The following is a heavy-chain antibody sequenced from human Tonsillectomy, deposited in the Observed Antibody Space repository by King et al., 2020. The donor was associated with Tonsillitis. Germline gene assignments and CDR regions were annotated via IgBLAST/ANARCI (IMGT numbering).Heavy chain of an antibody. CDR1: GFTFSDYA. CDR3: ARGARGVSTAAGSPIDF. V-gene: IGHV3-30*10. CDR2: ISSDGYNK. D-gene: IGHD6-13*01. J-gene: IGHJ4*02. Sequence: VQLVESGGGVVQPGGSLRLSCAASGFTFSDYAIHWVRQVPGKGLEWVAVISSDGYNKYYTDSVKGRFTISRDDSKNTLYLQMNSLRPEDTTVYDCARGARGVSTAAGSPIDFWGQGTLVTVSS.